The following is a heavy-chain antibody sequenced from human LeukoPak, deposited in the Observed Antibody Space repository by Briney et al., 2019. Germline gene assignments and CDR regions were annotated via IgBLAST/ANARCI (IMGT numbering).Heavy chain of an antibody. CDR1: GFTFSSYS. CDR2: ISSSSSHI. J-gene: IGHJ5*02. D-gene: IGHD6-19*01. V-gene: IGHV3-21*01. CDR3: ARGLPQWLVPGWFDP. Sequence: GGSLRLSCAASGFTFSSYSMNWVRQAPGKGLEWVSSISSSSSHIYYADSVKGRFTISRDNAKNSLYLQMNSLRAEDTAVYYCARGLPQWLVPGWFDPWGQGTLVTVSS.